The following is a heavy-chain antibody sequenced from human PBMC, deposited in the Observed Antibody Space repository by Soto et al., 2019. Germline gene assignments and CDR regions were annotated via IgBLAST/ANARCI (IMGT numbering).Heavy chain of an antibody. V-gene: IGHV4-61*01. J-gene: IGHJ2*01. D-gene: IGHD4-17*01. CDR1: GGSVSSSSYY. CDR3: ARYNGDYGKWYFDL. Sequence: QVQLQESGPGLVKPSETLSLTCTVSGGSVSSSSYYWSWIRQPPGKGLEWIGYIYYSGSTNYNPSLKSRANVSVDTSKNQFSLKLTSLTAADTAVYYCARYNGDYGKWYFDLWGRGTLVTVSS. CDR2: IYYSGST.